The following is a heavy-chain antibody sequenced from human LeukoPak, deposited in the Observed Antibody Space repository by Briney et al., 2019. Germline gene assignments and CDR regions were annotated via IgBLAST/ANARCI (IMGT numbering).Heavy chain of an antibody. J-gene: IGHJ6*04. CDR2: ISSSSRTK. Sequence: HPGGSLRLSCAASGFTFSRYSMNWVRQAPGKGLEWVSYISSSSRTKYYADSVKGRFTISRDNAKNSLYLQMSSLRAEDTAVYYCAELGITMIGGVWGKGTTVTISS. D-gene: IGHD3-10*02. CDR3: AELGITMIGGV. CDR1: GFTFSRYS. V-gene: IGHV3-48*01.